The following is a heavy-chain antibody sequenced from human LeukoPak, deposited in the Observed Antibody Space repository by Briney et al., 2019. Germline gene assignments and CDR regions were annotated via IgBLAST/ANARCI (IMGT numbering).Heavy chain of an antibody. CDR1: GFTFSSYG. Sequence: GGSLRLSCAASGFTFSSYGMHWVRQAPGKGLEWVAVIWYDGSNKYYADSVKGRFTISRDNSKNTLYLQMNSLRDEDTAVYYCAKGSYNCNGNSCPQYYYYMDVWGKGTTVTVSS. CDR3: AKGSYNCNGNSCPQYYYYMDV. CDR2: IWYDGSNK. D-gene: IGHD2/OR15-2a*01. V-gene: IGHV3-33*06. J-gene: IGHJ6*03.